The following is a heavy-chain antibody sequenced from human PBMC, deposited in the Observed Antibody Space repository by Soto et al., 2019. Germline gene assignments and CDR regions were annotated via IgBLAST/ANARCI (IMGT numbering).Heavy chain of an antibody. CDR3: AKDYRYEFTYYYDSSGPYFDY. CDR1: GFTFSSYG. J-gene: IGHJ4*02. D-gene: IGHD3-22*01. CDR2: ISYDGSNK. Sequence: GGSLRLSCAASGFTFSSYGMHWVRQAPGKGLEWVAVISYDGSNKYYADSVKGRFTISRDNSKNTLYLQMNSLRAEDTAVYYCAKDYRYEFTYYYDSSGPYFDYWGQGTLVTVSS. V-gene: IGHV3-30*18.